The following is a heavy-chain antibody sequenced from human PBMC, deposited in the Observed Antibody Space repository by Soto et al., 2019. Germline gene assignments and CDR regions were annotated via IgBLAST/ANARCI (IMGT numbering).Heavy chain of an antibody. CDR3: AKDSSMIVVVPPDY. J-gene: IGHJ4*02. CDR2: ISGSGGST. CDR1: GFIFSNYA. V-gene: IGHV3-23*01. D-gene: IGHD3-22*01. Sequence: QTGGSLRLSCAASGFIFSNYAMSWVRQAPGKGLEWVSGISGSGGSTYYADSVKGRFTISRDNSKSTLYLQMNSLRAEDTAVYYCAKDSSMIVVVPPDYWGQGTLVTVSS.